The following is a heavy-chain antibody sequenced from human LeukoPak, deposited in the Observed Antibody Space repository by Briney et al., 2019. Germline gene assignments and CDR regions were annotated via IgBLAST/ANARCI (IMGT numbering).Heavy chain of an antibody. CDR3: ARVRDGYNDAYDI. CDR2: INPSDGST. CDR1: GYTFTSYY. J-gene: IGHJ3*02. V-gene: IGHV1-46*01. D-gene: IGHD5-24*01. Sequence: GASVKVSCKASGYTFTSYYIHLVRQAPGQGFEWMAIINPSDGSTTNSQKFQGRVTMTRDTSTSTVYMELSGLRSEDTALYYCARVRDGYNDAYDIWGHGTMVTVSS.